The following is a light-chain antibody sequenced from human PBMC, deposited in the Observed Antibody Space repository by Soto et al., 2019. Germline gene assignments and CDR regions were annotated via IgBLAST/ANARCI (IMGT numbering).Light chain of an antibody. CDR1: QSISDK. Sequence: EVLMTQSPDTLYVSPGERVTLSCRASQSISDKLAWYQQKPGQGPRLLVYRGSIRTLGIPARFSGSESRTEFTLTISSLQAEDSAVYYCQQYQDWPRTFGQGTKVDIK. J-gene: IGKJ1*01. CDR3: QQYQDWPRT. V-gene: IGKV3-15*01. CDR2: RGS.